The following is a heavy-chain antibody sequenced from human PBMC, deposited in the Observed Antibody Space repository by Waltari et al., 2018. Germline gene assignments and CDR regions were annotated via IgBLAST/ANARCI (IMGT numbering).Heavy chain of an antibody. Sequence: ESGGGLVQPGGSLRLSCAASGITFNNYWMTWVRQAPGKGLEGVANIKQDGSEKYYVDSVKGRFTISRDNTENSLYLEMDNLRAEDTAVYYCASRYCSIINCYLASYMSFDIWGQGTMVTVSS. CDR2: IKQDGSEK. V-gene: IGHV3-7*02. J-gene: IGHJ3*02. CDR3: ASRYCSIINCYLASYMSFDI. D-gene: IGHD2-2*01. CDR1: GITFNNYW.